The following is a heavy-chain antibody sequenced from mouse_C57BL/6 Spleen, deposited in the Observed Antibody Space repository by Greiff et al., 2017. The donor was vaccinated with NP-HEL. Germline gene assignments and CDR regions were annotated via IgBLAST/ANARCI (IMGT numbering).Heavy chain of an antibody. CDR3: ARCDYDRYCDV. J-gene: IGHJ1*03. CDR1: GYTFTNYW. V-gene: IGHV1-63*01. D-gene: IGHD2-4*01. CDR2: IYPGGGYT. Sequence: SGAELVRPGTSVKMSCKASGYTFTNYWIGWAKQRPGHGLEWIGDIYPGGGYTNYNEKFKGKATLTADKSSSTAYMQFSSLTSEDSAIYYCARCDYDRYCDVWGTGTTVTVSS.